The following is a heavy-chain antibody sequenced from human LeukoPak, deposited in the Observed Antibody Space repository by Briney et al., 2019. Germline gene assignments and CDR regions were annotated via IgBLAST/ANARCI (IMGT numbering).Heavy chain of an antibody. Sequence: ASVKVSCKASGYTFTSYAISWVRQAPGQGLEWMGWISAYNGNTNYAQKLQGRVTMTTDTSTSTAYMELRSLRSDDTAVYYCARDPGYCSSTSCYLNYWGQGTLVTVSS. V-gene: IGHV1-18*01. CDR1: GYTFTSYA. J-gene: IGHJ4*02. CDR2: ISAYNGNT. CDR3: ARDPGYCSSTSCYLNY. D-gene: IGHD2-2*01.